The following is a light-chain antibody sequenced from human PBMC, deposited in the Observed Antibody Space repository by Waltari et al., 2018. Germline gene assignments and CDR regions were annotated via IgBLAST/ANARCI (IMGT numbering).Light chain of an antibody. CDR3: QSYDKILSAWV. CDR1: TSNTGAGYD. V-gene: IGLV1-40*01. CDR2: ANT. Sequence: QSVLTQPPSVSGAPGQRVTVSCTGSTSNTGAGYDVQWYQQFPGRAPRLVIYANTYRPSGVPDRFSATKSGSSASLAITGLQAEDEAAYYCQSYDKILSAWVFGGGTKVTVL. J-gene: IGLJ3*02.